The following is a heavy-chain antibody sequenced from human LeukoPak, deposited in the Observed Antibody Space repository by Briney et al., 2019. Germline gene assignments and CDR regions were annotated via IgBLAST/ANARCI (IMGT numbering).Heavy chain of an antibody. V-gene: IGHV1-18*01. J-gene: IGHJ4*02. CDR2: ISAYNGNT. CDR1: GYTFTSYG. Sequence: ASVKVSCKASGYTFTSYGISWVRQAPGQGLEWMGWISAYNGNTNYAQKLQGRVTMTTDTSTSTAYMELRSLRSDDTAVYYCARVSSIAVAGTRDYWGQGTLVTVSS. CDR3: ARVSSIAVAGTRDY. D-gene: IGHD6-19*01.